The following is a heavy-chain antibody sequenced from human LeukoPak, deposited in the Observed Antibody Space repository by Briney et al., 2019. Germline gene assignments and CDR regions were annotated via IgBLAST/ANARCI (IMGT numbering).Heavy chain of an antibody. D-gene: IGHD2/OR15-2a*01. Sequence: ASVKVSCKASGYTFTGYYMHWVRQAPGPGLEWMGWINPNIGGTNYAQTFQGRVTLTRDTTLSTAYIELSRLRSHGTAVSYSARESKIVFDIWGQGTMVSVSS. CDR3: ARESKIVFDI. J-gene: IGHJ3*02. V-gene: IGHV1-2*02. CDR2: INPNIGGT. CDR1: GYTFTGYY.